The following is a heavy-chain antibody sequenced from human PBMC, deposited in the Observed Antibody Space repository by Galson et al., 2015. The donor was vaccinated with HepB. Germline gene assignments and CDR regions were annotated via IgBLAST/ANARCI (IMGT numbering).Heavy chain of an antibody. V-gene: IGHV3-23*01. CDR2: ISGSGGST. CDR3: AKDRPPNYYGSGSYGDAFDI. Sequence: SLRLSCAASGFTFSSYAMSWVRQAPGKGLEWVSAISGSGGSTYYADSVKGRFTISRDNSKNTLYLQMNSLRAEDTAVYYCAKDRPPNYYGSGSYGDAFDIWGQGTMVTASS. CDR1: GFTFSSYA. D-gene: IGHD3-10*01. J-gene: IGHJ3*02.